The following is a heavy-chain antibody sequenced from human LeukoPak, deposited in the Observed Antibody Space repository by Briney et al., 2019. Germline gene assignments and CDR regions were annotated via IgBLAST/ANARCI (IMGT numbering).Heavy chain of an antibody. CDR1: GFTFSSYA. Sequence: GGSLRPSCAASGFTFSSYAMSWVRQAPGKGLEWVSSISSSSSYIYYADSVKGRFTISRDNAKNSLYLQMNSLRAEDTAVYYCARSGGDCYDYWGQGTLVTVSS. V-gene: IGHV3-21*01. J-gene: IGHJ4*02. CDR3: ARSGGDCYDY. D-gene: IGHD2-15*01. CDR2: ISSSSSYI.